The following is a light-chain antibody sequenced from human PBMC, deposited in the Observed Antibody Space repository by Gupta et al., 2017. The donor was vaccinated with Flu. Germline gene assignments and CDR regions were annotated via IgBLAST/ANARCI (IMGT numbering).Light chain of an antibody. CDR2: RND. CDR1: SFNIGKNT. V-gene: IGLV1-44*01. J-gene: IGLJ2*01. Sequence: SVLTQPPSASGPPGQRVTIFCSGNSFNIGKNTVYWYQHLPGTAPKVLIYRNDQRLSEVPDRFSGSKSGTSASLGISGLRAEDEADYYCATWDGSRDGVVFGGGTKLTDL. CDR3: ATWDGSRDGVV.